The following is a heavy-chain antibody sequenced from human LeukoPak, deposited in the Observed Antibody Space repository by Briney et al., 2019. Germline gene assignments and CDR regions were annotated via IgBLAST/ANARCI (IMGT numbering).Heavy chain of an antibody. CDR3: AKDQAWLRFDH. J-gene: IGHJ4*02. Sequence: PGGSLRLSCVASGFTFSGDSMNWVRQAPGKGLEWVSYISGSSSYIYYADSVKGRFTISRDNSKNTLYLQMNSLRAEDTAVYYCAKDQAWLRFDHWGQGTLVTVSS. CDR1: GFTFSGDS. CDR2: ISGSSSYI. D-gene: IGHD5-12*01. V-gene: IGHV3-21*04.